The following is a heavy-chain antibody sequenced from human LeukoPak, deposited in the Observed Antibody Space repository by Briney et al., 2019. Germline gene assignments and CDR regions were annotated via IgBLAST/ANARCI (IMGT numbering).Heavy chain of an antibody. CDR2: IKSKTDGEPT. D-gene: IGHD3-22*01. Sequence: AGGSLRLSCAASGLTFSNAWMSWVRQAPGQGLEWVARIKSKTDGEPTEYAAPVKGRFTISRDDSKNTLYLQMNSLKTEDTAVYYCARERYYYDSDYYYVKYFDYWGQGTLVTVSS. CDR1: GLTFSNAW. CDR3: ARERYYYDSDYYYVKYFDY. V-gene: IGHV3-15*01. J-gene: IGHJ4*02.